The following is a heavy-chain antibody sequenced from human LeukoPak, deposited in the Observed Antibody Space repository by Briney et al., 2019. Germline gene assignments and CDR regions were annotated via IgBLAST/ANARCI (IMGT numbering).Heavy chain of an antibody. CDR3: TRGYSIDY. V-gene: IGHV3-49*04. J-gene: IGHJ4*02. CDR2: IRSKASGGTT. Sequence: PGGSLRLSCTASGFTFGDYAMSWVRQAPGKGLGWVGFIRSKASGGTTEYTASVKGRFTITRDDSKSSAYLQMNSLITEDTAIYYCTRGYSIDYWGQGTQVTVSS. CDR1: GFTFGDYA. D-gene: IGHD4-11*01.